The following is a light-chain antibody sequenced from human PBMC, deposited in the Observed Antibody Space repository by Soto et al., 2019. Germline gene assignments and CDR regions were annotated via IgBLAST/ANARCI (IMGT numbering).Light chain of an antibody. J-gene: IGKJ1*01. V-gene: IGKV2-28*01. Sequence: DIVMTQSPLSLPVTPGEPASISCRSSQSLLHSNGYNYLDWYLQKPGQSPQLLIYLGSNRASGVPDRFIGSGSGTDFTLKISRVEAEDVGVYYCMQALQPPGTFGQGTKVEIK. CDR3: MQALQPPGT. CDR1: QSLLHSNGYNY. CDR2: LGS.